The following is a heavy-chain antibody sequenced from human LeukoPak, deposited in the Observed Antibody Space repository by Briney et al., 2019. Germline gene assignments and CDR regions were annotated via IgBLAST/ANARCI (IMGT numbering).Heavy chain of an antibody. CDR1: GFTFSDYY. J-gene: IGHJ4*02. CDR2: IWYDGSNK. Sequence: PGGSLRLSCAASGFTFSDYYMSWIRQAPGRGLEWVAVIWYDGSNKYYADSVKGRFTISRDNSKNTLYLQMNSLRAEDTAVYYCAKEACSGGRCYESYWGQGTLVTVSS. V-gene: IGHV3-33*06. CDR3: AKEACSGGRCYESY. D-gene: IGHD2-15*01.